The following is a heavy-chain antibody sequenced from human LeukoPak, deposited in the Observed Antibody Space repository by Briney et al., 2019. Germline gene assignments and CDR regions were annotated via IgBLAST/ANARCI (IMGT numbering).Heavy chain of an antibody. CDR2: IYYSGST. D-gene: IGHD6-6*01. CDR1: GGSISSYY. J-gene: IGHJ4*02. Sequence: SETLSLTCTVSGGSISSYYWSWIRQPPGKGLEWIGYIYYSGSTNYNPSLKSRVTISVDTSKNQFSLKLSSVTAADTAVYCCARVEYSSSSLFDYWGQGTLVTVSS. CDR3: ARVEYSSSSLFDY. V-gene: IGHV4-59*01.